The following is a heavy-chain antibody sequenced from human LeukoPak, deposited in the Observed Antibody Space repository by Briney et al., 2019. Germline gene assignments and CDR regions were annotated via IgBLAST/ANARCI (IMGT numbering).Heavy chain of an antibody. Sequence: GGSLTLSCAASGISCTAYSLNWVRQAPGRGLEWISYIGPGGDKYYADSVTGRFTLSRDTAKNSLYLKMNGLRLEDTAVYYCARRFDSWGQGTLVAVSS. CDR2: IGPGGDK. J-gene: IGHJ4*02. CDR1: GISCTAYS. CDR3: ARRFDS. V-gene: IGHV3-21*05.